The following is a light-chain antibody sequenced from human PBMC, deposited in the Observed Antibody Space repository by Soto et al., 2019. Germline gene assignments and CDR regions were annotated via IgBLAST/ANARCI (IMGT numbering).Light chain of an antibody. Sequence: DVHMSQSASSLSASVGYRFTITCRASQSISSYLNWYQQKPGKAPKLLIYAASSLQSGVPSRCSGSGSGTDFTLTISSLQPEDFATYYCQQSYSNLITFGQGTRLEIK. CDR1: QSISSY. CDR2: AAS. J-gene: IGKJ5*01. CDR3: QQSYSNLIT. V-gene: IGKV1-39*01.